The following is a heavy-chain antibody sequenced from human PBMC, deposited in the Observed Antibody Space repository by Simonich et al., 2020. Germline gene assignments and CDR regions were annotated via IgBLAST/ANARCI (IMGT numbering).Heavy chain of an antibody. CDR2: INPNSGGT. J-gene: IGHJ6*03. D-gene: IGHD3-10*01. CDR3: ARVVRGSGSYYNYYYYYMDV. V-gene: IGHV1-2*02. Sequence: QVQLVQSGAEVKKPGASVKVSCKASGYTFTGYYMHWVRQAPGQGLEGMGWINPNSGGTNYAQKFQGRVTMTRDTSISTAYMELSRLRSDDTAVYYCARVVRGSGSYYNYYYYYMDVWGKGTTVTVSS. CDR1: GYTFTGYY.